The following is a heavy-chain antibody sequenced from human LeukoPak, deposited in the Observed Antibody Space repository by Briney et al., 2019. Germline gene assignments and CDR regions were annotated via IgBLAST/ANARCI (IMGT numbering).Heavy chain of an antibody. J-gene: IGHJ6*03. D-gene: IGHD3-10*01. CDR3: ARPYYYGSGSYDAAPSGLYYMDV. CDR2: INAGNGNT. V-gene: IGHV1-3*01. CDR1: GYTFTSYA. Sequence: ASVKVSCKASGYTFTSYAMHWVRQAPGQRLEWMGWINAGNGNTKYSQEFQGRVTMTRDTSISTAYMELSRLRSDDTAVYYCARPYYYGSGSYDAAPSGLYYMDVWGKGTTVTVSS.